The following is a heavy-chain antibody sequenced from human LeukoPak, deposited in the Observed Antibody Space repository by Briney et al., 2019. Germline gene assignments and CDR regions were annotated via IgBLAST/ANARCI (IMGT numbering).Heavy chain of an antibody. D-gene: IGHD6-25*01. CDR1: GGSVSNTNW. V-gene: IGHV4-4*02. J-gene: IGHJ4*02. Sequence: PSETLSLTCGVSGGSVSNTNWWTWIRQPPGKGLEWIGEVHLDGRTNFNPSFKSRLTMSVDLSENHVSLKLTSVTAADTAVYYCAREGGFYRPLDYSGQGTLVTVSS. CDR2: VHLDGRT. CDR3: AREGGFYRPLDY.